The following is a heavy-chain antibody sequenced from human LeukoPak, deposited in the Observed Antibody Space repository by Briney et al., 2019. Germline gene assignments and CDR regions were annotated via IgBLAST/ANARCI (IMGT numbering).Heavy chain of an antibody. CDR1: GYTFTGYY. CDR3: ARDRGRYDRSGYYPPLFDY. V-gene: IGHV1-18*04. Sequence: GASVKVSCKASGYTFTGYYMHWVRQAPGQGLEWMGWISSYNGYTHYAQKFQGRVTMTTDTSTTTAYMELRSLRSDDTAVYYCARDRGRYDRSGYYPPLFDYWGQGTLVTVS. CDR2: ISSYNGYT. D-gene: IGHD3-22*01. J-gene: IGHJ4*02.